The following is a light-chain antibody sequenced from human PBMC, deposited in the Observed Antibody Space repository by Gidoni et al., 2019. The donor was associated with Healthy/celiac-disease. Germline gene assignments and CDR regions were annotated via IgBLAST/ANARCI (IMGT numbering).Light chain of an antibody. CDR1: SLRSYY. Sequence: LGQTVRITCQGDSLRSYYASWYQQKPGQAPVLVIYGKNNRPSGIPDRFSGSSSGNTASLTITGAPAEDEADYYCNSRDSSGNHHWVFGGGTKLTVL. CDR3: NSRDSSGNHHWV. CDR2: GKN. V-gene: IGLV3-19*01. J-gene: IGLJ3*02.